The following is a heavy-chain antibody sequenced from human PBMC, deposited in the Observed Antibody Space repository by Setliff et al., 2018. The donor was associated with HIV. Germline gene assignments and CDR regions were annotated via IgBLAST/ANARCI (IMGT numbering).Heavy chain of an antibody. Sequence: PGGSLRLSCAASGFTFSSYWMYWVRQAPGKGLEWIASTSTSGSTIHYADSVKGRFSISRDNAKNSVYLQMNSLRSDDTAVYYCARDEYIVVVPAPLPIDFWGQGTLVTVSS. CDR1: GFTFSSYW. CDR3: ARDEYIVVVPAPLPIDF. V-gene: IGHV3-48*03. D-gene: IGHD2-2*01. CDR2: TSTSGSTI. J-gene: IGHJ4*02.